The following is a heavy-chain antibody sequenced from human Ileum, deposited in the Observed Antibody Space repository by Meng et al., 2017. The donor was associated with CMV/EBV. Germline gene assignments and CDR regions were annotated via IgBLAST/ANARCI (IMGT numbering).Heavy chain of an antibody. J-gene: IGHJ4*02. D-gene: IGHD6-6*01. CDR1: GFPFRSYW. CDR2: INSDGIST. V-gene: IGHV3-74*01. CDR3: ARESSSSGRYFDY. Sequence: ASGFPFRSYWMLWVRHSPGKGLVLVSRINSDGISTNSADSVKGRFTISRDNAKNTLYLQMNSLRAEDTAVYYCARESSSSGRYFDYWGQGTLVTVSS.